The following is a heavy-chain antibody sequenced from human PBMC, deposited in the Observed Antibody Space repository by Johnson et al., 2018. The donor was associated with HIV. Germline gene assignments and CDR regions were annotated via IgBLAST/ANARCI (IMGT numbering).Heavy chain of an antibody. V-gene: IGHV3-30*02. D-gene: IGHD1-7*01. J-gene: IGHJ3*02. Sequence: QVQLVESGGGVVRPGGSLRLSCAASGFTFSSYGMHWVRQAPGKGLEWVAFIRYDASNKYYADSVKGRFTVSRDNSKHTLYLQMNSLRAEDTAVYYCAKLIVNWNYDEQPSRAFDIWGQGTMVTVSS. CDR3: AKLIVNWNYDEQPSRAFDI. CDR2: IRYDASNK. CDR1: GFTFSSYG.